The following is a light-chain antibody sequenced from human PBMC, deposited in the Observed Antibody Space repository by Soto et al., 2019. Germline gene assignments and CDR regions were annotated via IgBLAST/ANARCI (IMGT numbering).Light chain of an antibody. V-gene: IGLV3-21*02. Sequence: SYELTQPPSVSVAPGQTARITCGGNNIGSKSVHWYQQRPGQAPVLVVHDDSDRPSGIPERFSGSNSENTATLTITRVEAVDEADYYCQVWDTSNDYVVFGGGTKLTVL. J-gene: IGLJ2*01. CDR2: DDS. CDR1: NIGSKS. CDR3: QVWDTSNDYVV.